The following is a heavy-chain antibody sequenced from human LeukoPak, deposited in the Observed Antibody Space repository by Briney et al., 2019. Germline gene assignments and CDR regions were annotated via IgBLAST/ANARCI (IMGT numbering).Heavy chain of an antibody. CDR1: GFTVSKDY. J-gene: IGHJ6*02. V-gene: IGHV3-66*01. CDR3: AREARYYDILTGYHNYSGVDV. Sequence: PGGSLRLSCAGSGFTVSKDYMTWVRQAPGKGLECVSAIYGTGTTYYADSVKGRFTISRDSSSNTLHLQMNSLRAEDTAVYYCAREARYYDILTGYHNYSGVDVWGHGTTVIASS. D-gene: IGHD3-9*01. CDR2: IYGTGTT.